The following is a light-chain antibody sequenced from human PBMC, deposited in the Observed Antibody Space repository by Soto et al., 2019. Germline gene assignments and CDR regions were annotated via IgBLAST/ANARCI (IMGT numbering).Light chain of an antibody. CDR3: SSYTTGSTPVV. CDR1: SSDVGGYNY. CDR2: DVS. V-gene: IGLV2-14*01. J-gene: IGLJ2*01. Sequence: QSALTQPASVSGSPGQSVTISCTGTSSDVGGYNYVSWYQQHPGKAPKFMIYDVSNRPSGVSTRFSGSKSGNTASLTISGLRAEDEADYYCSSYTTGSTPVVFGGGTKLTVL.